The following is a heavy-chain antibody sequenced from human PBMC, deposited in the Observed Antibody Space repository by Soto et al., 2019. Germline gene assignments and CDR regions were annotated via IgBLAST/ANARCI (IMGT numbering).Heavy chain of an antibody. CDR1: GGYISSYS. J-gene: IGHJ4*02. D-gene: IGHD3-3*01. V-gene: IGHV4-59*01. CDR3: ARGEYDFWSGYYGGYFDY. Sequence: SETLALTWTVSGGYISSYSWSWSRQPPGRGLEWIGYIYYSASTNYNPSLKSRVTISVDTSKNQFSLKLSSVTAADTAVYYCARGEYDFWSGYYGGYFDYCGQGTLVTVSS. CDR2: IYYSAST.